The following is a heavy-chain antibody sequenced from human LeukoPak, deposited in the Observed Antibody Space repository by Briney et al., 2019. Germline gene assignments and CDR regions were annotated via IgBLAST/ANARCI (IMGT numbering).Heavy chain of an antibody. D-gene: IGHD4-17*01. Sequence: PSETLSLTCTVSGGSISSSSYYWGWIRQPPGKGLEWIGSIYYSGSTYYNPSLKSRVTISVDTSKNQFSLKLSSVTAADTAVYYCARSLGGDYGDYSWGQGTLVTVSS. J-gene: IGHJ4*02. CDR2: IYYSGST. V-gene: IGHV4-39*07. CDR1: GGSISSSSYY. CDR3: ARSLGGDYGDYS.